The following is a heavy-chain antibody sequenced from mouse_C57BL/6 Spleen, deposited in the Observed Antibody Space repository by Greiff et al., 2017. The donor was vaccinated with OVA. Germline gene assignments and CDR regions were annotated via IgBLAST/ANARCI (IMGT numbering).Heavy chain of an antibody. CDR3: ANPNYYGSSYRAMDY. Sequence: QVQLQQPGTELVKPGASVKLSCKASGYTFTSYWMHWVKQRPGQGLEWIGNINPSNGGTNYNEKFKSKATLTVDNSSSTAYMQLSSLTSEDSAVYYCANPNYYGSSYRAMDYWGQGTSVTVSS. V-gene: IGHV1-53*01. J-gene: IGHJ4*01. CDR2: INPSNGGT. D-gene: IGHD1-1*01. CDR1: GYTFTSYW.